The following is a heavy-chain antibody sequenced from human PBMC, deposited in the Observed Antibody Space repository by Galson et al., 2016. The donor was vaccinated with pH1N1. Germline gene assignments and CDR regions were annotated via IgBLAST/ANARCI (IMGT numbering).Heavy chain of an antibody. CDR3: ARDGIAAAGIRRDQYYFDY. CDR2: TYYRSKWYN. V-gene: IGHV6-1*01. D-gene: IGHD6-13*01. CDR1: GDSVSSNSAA. J-gene: IGHJ4*02. Sequence: CAISGDSVSSNSAAWNWIRQSPSRGLEWLGRTYYRSKWYNDYAVSVKSRITINPDTSKNQFSLQLNSVTPEDTAVYYCARDGIAAAGIRRDQYYFDYWGRGTLVTVSS.